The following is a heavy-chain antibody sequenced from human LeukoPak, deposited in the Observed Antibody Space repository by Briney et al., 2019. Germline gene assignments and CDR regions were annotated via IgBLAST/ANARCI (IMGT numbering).Heavy chain of an antibody. CDR1: VGSICSYY. D-gene: IGHD5-24*01. Sequence: SETLSLTCTVSVGSICSYYWSWIREPPGKGVEWIGYIYYSGSTNYNPSLKSRVTISVDTSKNQFSLKLSSVTAADTAVYYCAGRRDGYNYNFDYWGQGTLVTVSS. J-gene: IGHJ4*02. CDR3: AGRRDGYNYNFDY. V-gene: IGHV4-59*01. CDR2: IYYSGST.